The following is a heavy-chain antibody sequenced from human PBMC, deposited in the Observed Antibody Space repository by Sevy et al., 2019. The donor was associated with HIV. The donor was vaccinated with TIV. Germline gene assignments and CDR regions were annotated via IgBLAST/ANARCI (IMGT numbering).Heavy chain of an antibody. V-gene: IGHV3-48*01. Sequence: GSLRLSCAASGFTFSSYSMNWVRQAPGKGLEWVSYISSRSSTIYYAHYVKGRFTISRDNAKNPPYLQMNSLRAEDTAVYYCARPADYDYVWGTRDAFDIWGQGTMVTVSS. J-gene: IGHJ3*02. CDR3: ARPADYDYVWGTRDAFDI. D-gene: IGHD3-16*01. CDR1: GFTFSSYS. CDR2: ISSRSSTI.